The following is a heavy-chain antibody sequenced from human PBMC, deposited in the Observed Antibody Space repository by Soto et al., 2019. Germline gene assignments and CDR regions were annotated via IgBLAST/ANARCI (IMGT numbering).Heavy chain of an antibody. CDR2: IWYDGSNK. J-gene: IGHJ3*02. CDR1: GFTFSGYG. Sequence: QVQLVESGGGVVQPGRSLRLSCAASGFTFSGYGMHWVRQAPGKGLEWVAVIWYDGSNKYFADSVKGRFTISRDNSKNTLYLQMNSLRVEDTAVYYCARELNTVTTRDAFDIWRQGTMVTVSS. V-gene: IGHV3-33*01. D-gene: IGHD4-17*01. CDR3: ARELNTVTTRDAFDI.